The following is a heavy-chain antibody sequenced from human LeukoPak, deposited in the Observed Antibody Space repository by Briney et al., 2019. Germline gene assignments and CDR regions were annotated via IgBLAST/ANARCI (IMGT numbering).Heavy chain of an antibody. D-gene: IGHD3-10*01. V-gene: IGHV4-34*01. CDR2: INHSGST. Sequence: SETLSLTCAVYGGSFSGYYWSWIRQPPGKGLEWIGEINHSGSTNYNPSLKSRVTISVDTSKNQFSLKLSSVTAADTAVNYCARVFRGYYYYYMDVWGKGTTVTISS. CDR3: ARVFRGYYYYYMDV. J-gene: IGHJ6*03. CDR1: GGSFSGYY.